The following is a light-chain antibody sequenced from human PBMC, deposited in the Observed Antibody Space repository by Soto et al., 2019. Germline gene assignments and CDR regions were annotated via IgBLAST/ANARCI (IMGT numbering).Light chain of an antibody. CDR3: QQYNNWPPT. J-gene: IGKJ2*01. CDR1: QSVSSN. CDR2: GAS. V-gene: IGKV3-15*01. Sequence: EIVMTQSPATLSVSPGERATLSCMASQSVSSNLVWYQQKRGQAPRLLIYGASTRATGIPARFSGSGSGTEFTLTISSLQSEDFAVYYCQQYNNWPPTFGQGTKLEIK.